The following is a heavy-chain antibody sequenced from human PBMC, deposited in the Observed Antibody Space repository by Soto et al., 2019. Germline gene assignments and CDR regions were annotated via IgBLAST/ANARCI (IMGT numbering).Heavy chain of an antibody. D-gene: IGHD7-27*01. CDR1: GFTFEDYG. J-gene: IGHJ4*02. V-gene: IGHV3-20*04. CDR2: INWNASTT. Sequence: EVQLVQSGGGVVRPGESLRLSCAASGFTFEDYGMTWVRQAPGKGLEWVSGINWNASTTSYADSVKGRFTVSRDNAKKTLFLQMNSLRAEDTAFYYCASRSPGNFDYWGQGTLVTVSS. CDR3: ASRSPGNFDY.